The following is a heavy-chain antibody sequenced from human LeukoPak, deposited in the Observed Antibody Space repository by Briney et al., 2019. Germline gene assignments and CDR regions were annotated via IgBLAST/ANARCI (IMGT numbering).Heavy chain of an antibody. V-gene: IGHV3-23*01. Sequence: GGSLRLSCAAPGFTFSSYAMSWVRQAPGKGLEWVSAISGSGGSTYYADSVKGRFTISRDNSKNTLYLQMNSLRAEDTAVYYCAKDRVGGSDYGSAFDIWGQGTMITVSS. CDR1: GFTFSSYA. D-gene: IGHD1-26*01. CDR3: AKDRVGGSDYGSAFDI. J-gene: IGHJ3*02. CDR2: ISGSGGST.